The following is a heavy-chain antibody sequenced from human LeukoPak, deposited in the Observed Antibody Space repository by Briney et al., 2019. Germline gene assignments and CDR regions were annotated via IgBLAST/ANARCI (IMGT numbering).Heavy chain of an antibody. V-gene: IGHV4-59*01. J-gene: IGHJ4*02. D-gene: IGHD6-19*01. Sequence: SETLSLTCTVSGGSISSYYWSWIRQPPGKGLEWIGYIYYSGSTNYNPSLKSRVTISVDTSKNQFSLKLSSVTAADTAVYYCARVLDVGYSSGWRFFDYWGQGTLVTVSS. CDR2: IYYSGST. CDR1: GGSISSYY. CDR3: ARVLDVGYSSGWRFFDY.